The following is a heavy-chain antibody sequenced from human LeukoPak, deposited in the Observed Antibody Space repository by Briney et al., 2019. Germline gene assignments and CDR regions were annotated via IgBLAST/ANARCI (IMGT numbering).Heavy chain of an antibody. V-gene: IGHV1-18*01. Sequence: ASVKLSCKASGYTFTSYGISWVRQAPGQGLEWMGWISAYNGNTNYAQKLQGRVTMTTDTSTSTAYMGLRSLRSDDTAVYYCARVPGDYSVRFRDPYYFDYWGQGTLVTVSS. D-gene: IGHD4-17*01. CDR3: ARVPGDYSVRFRDPYYFDY. CDR1: GYTFTSYG. J-gene: IGHJ4*02. CDR2: ISAYNGNT.